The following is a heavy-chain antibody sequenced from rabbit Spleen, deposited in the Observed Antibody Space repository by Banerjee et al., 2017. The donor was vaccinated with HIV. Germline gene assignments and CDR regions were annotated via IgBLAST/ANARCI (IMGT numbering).Heavy chain of an antibody. CDR2: IYVGSSGNT. CDR3: ARDSGSSFSSYGMDL. Sequence: QSLEESGGDLVKPGASLTLTCTASGFSFTSSYYICWVRQAPGKGLEWIACIYVGSSGNTYYGNWAKGRFTISKTSPTTVTLQMTSLTAADTATYFCARDSGSSFSSYGMDLWGPGTLVTVS. CDR1: GFSFTSSYY. D-gene: IGHD8-1*01. V-gene: IGHV1S40*01. J-gene: IGHJ6*01.